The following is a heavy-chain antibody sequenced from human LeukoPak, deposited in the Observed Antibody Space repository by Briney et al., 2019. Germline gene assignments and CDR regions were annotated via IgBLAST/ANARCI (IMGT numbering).Heavy chain of an antibody. Sequence: PSETLSLTCTVSGGSISSSSYYWGWIRQPPGKGLEWIGSIYYSGSTYYNPSLKSRVTISVDTSKNQFSLKLSSVTAADTAVYYCARDRRDRSPTDYWGQGTLVTVSS. D-gene: IGHD3-22*01. CDR2: IYYSGST. V-gene: IGHV4-39*07. J-gene: IGHJ4*02. CDR1: GGSISSSSYY. CDR3: ARDRRDRSPTDY.